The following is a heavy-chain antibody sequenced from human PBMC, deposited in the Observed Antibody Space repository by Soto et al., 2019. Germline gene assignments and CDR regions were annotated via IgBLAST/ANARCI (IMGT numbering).Heavy chain of an antibody. CDR1: GFTFSSYS. V-gene: IGHV3-48*02. CDR3: AREVRDTAVADFDY. D-gene: IGHD5-18*01. J-gene: IGHJ4*02. CDR2: ISSSISTM. Sequence: EVQLVESGGGLVQPGGSLRLSCAASGFTFSSYSMNWARQAPGKGLEWLSYISSSISTMHYADSVKGRFTISRDSAKNSLYLQINSLGDEDRAVYYCAREVRDTAVADFDYWGQGTLVTVSS.